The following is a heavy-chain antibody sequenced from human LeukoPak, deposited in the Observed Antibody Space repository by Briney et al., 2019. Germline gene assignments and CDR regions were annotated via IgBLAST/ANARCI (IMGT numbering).Heavy chain of an antibody. Sequence: LPGGSLRLSCAASGFSFNSDWMDWVRQAPGKGLEWVANIKHDESEKNYLDSVKGRFTISRDNAQNSLYLQMNGLRVEDTAVYYCTRRLDDWGQGTLVTVSS. CDR1: GFSFNSDW. J-gene: IGHJ4*02. D-gene: IGHD3-16*01. CDR2: IKHDESEK. CDR3: TRRLDD. V-gene: IGHV3-7*01.